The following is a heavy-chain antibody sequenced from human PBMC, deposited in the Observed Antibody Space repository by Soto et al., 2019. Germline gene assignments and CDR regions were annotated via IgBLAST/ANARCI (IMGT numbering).Heavy chain of an antibody. J-gene: IGHJ6*02. CDR3: ATSITMVQGVQGDYYGMDV. V-gene: IGHV1-3*01. CDR1: GYTFTSYA. Sequence: ASVKVSCKASGYTFTSYAMHWVRQAPGQRLEWMGWINAGNGNTKYSQKFQGRVTITRDTSASTAYMELSSLRSEDTAVYYCATSITMVQGVQGDYYGMDVWGQGTTVTVSS. D-gene: IGHD3-10*01. CDR2: INAGNGNT.